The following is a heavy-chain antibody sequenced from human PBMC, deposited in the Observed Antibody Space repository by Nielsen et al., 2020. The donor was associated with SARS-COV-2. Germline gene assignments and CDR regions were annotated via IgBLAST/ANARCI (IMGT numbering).Heavy chain of an antibody. V-gene: IGHV4-30-4*01. D-gene: IGHD1-14*01. Sequence: LRLSCTVSGGSIDTTDYFWSWVRQPPGKGLEWIGYIYKSGTTYYNPSLKSRVTISEDTSKNQFSLKVSSVTAADTAVYYCARLPWPGPYYFDSWGQGTLVTVSS. J-gene: IGHJ4*02. CDR3: ARLPWPGPYYFDS. CDR2: IYKSGTT. CDR1: GGSIDTTDYF.